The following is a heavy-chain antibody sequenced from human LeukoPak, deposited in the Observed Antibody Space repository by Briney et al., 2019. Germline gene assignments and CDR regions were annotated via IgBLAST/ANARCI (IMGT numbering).Heavy chain of an antibody. CDR3: ETNYCSGGSCYVLDAFDI. CDR2: IDYSGGST. CDR1: GFTLSSYE. J-gene: IGHJ3*02. D-gene: IGHD2-15*01. Sequence: GGSLRLSCTASGFTLSSYEMSWIRQAPGKGLEWVSSIDYSGGSTHYADSVMGRFTISRDNSKNTLYLQLNSLSADDTAVYYCETNYCSGGSCYVLDAFDIWGQGTMVTVSS. V-gene: IGHV3-23*01.